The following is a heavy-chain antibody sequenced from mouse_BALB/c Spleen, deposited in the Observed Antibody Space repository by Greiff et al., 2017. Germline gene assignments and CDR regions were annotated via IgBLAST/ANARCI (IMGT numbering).Heavy chain of an antibody. Sequence: EVKLVESGGGLVKPGGSLKLSCAASGFTFSSYAMSWVRQTPEKRLEWVASISSGGSTYYPDSVKGRFTISRDNARNILYLRMSSLRSEDTAMYYCARGGLSGFAFWGQGTLVTVSA. J-gene: IGHJ3*01. V-gene: IGHV5-6-5*01. CDR2: ISSGGST. CDR1: GFTFSSYA. CDR3: ARGGLSGFAF.